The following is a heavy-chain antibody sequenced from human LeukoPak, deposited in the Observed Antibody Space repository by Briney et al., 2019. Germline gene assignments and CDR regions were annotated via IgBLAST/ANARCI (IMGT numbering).Heavy chain of an antibody. J-gene: IGHJ4*02. CDR1: GFTVITND. V-gene: IGHV3-53*01. CDR3: ARGVEPLAANTLAY. D-gene: IGHD1-14*01. CDR2: LYSDGNT. Sequence: QPGGSLRLSCAASGFTVITNDMTWVRQAPGKGLEWVSVLYSDGNTKYADCVQGRFTISRDNSKKTLYLEMNSLSPGDTAVYYCARGVEPLAANTLAYWGQGTLVSVSS.